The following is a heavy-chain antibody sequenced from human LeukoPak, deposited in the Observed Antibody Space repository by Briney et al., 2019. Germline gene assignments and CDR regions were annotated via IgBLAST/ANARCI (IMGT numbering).Heavy chain of an antibody. CDR3: ARDPPAVSINTYA. J-gene: IGHJ4*02. Sequence: PGGSLRLSCAASGFTAGNNYMNWVRQAPGKGLEWVSLIFSHGETSYADSVKGRFTISRDNSKNTLCLQMNGLRVEDTAVYYCARDPPAVSINTYAWGQGTLVTVSS. D-gene: IGHD2-8*01. V-gene: IGHV3-66*01. CDR1: GFTAGNNY. CDR2: IFSHGET.